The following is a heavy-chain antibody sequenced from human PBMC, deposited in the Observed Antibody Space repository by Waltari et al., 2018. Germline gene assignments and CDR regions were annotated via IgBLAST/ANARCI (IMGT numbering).Heavy chain of an antibody. J-gene: IGHJ4*02. CDR3: ARDPGRYFDY. D-gene: IGHD1-26*01. CDR1: GGSISSSSYY. V-gene: IGHV4-39*07. CDR2: IYYSGST. Sequence: QLQLQESGPGLVKPSETLSLTCTVSGGSISSSSYYWGWIRQPPGKGLEWIGSIYYSGSTYYNPSLKSRVTISVDTSKNQFSLKLSFVTAADTAVYYCARDPGRYFDYWGQGTLVTVSS.